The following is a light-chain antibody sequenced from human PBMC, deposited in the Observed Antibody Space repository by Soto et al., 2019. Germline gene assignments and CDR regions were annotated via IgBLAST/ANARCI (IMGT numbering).Light chain of an antibody. V-gene: IGLV2-14*01. CDR1: SSDIGGYNY. CDR2: EVS. J-gene: IGLJ1*01. CDR3: GSYTGTSTLYV. Sequence: QSALTQPASVSGSPGQPITISCTGTSSDIGGYNYVSWYQQHPGKAPKLMIYEVSSRPSGVSNRFSGSKSGNTASLTISGLQAEDEADYSCGSYTGTSTLYVFGSGTKVTVL.